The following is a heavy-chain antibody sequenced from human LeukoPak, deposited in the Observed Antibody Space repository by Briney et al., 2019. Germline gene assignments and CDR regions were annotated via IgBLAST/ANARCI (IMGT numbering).Heavy chain of an antibody. D-gene: IGHD3-10*01. V-gene: IGHV4-34*01. CDR1: GGSFSGYY. CDR3: ARRRITMVRGVTGWFDP. J-gene: IGHJ5*02. Sequence: SETLSLTCAVYGGSFSGYYWSWIRQPPGKGLEWIGEINHSGSTNYNPSLKSRVTISVDTSKNQFSLKLSSVTAADTAVYYCARRRITMVRGVTGWFDPWGQGTLVTVSS. CDR2: INHSGST.